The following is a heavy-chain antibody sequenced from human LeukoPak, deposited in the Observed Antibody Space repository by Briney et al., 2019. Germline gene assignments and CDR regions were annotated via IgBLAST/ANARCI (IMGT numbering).Heavy chain of an antibody. Sequence: SETLSLTCTVSGGSISSGGYYWSWIRQHPGKGLEWIGYIYYSGSTYYNPSLKSRVTISVDTSKNQFSLKLSSVTAADTAVYYCARVQRDRYFDYWGQGTLVTVSS. CDR2: IYYSGST. CDR3: ARVQRDRYFDY. V-gene: IGHV4-30-4*08. CDR1: GGSISSGGYY. J-gene: IGHJ4*02.